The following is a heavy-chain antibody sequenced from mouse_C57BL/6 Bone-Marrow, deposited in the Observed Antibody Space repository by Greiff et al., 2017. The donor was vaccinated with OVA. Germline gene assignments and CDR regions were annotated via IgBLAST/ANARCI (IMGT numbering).Heavy chain of an antibody. CDR3: AREGGYYYGLFDY. CDR1: GYTFTSYG. J-gene: IGHJ2*01. Sequence: QVQLKESGAELARPGASVKLSCKASGYTFTSYGISWVKQRTGQGLEWIGEIYPRSGNTYYNEKFKGKATLTADKSSSTAYMEIRSLTSEDSAVYFCAREGGYYYGLFDYWGQGTTLTVSS. V-gene: IGHV1-81*01. D-gene: IGHD1-1*01. CDR2: IYPRSGNT.